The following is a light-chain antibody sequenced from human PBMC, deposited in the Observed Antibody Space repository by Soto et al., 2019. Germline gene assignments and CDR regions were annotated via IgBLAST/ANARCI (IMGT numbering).Light chain of an antibody. J-gene: IGKJ5*01. CDR3: QQYHKWPPIT. CDR1: QSVSSN. CDR2: GAS. Sequence: EIVMTQSPATLSVSPGERATLSCRASQSVSSNLAWYQQKPGQAPRPLIYGASTRATGIPARFSGSGSGTEFTLTISSLQSEDSAVYYCQQYHKWPPITFGQGTRLEI. V-gene: IGKV3-15*01.